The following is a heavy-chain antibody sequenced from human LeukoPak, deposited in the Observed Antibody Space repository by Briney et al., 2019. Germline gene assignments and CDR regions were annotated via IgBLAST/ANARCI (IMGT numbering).Heavy chain of an antibody. CDR2: IYYSGST. V-gene: IGHV4-39*01. CDR1: GGSISRSSYY. Sequence: SETLSLTCTVSGGSISRSSYYWGWIRQPPGKGLEWIGSIYYSGSTYYNPSLKSRVTISVDTSKNQFSLKLSSVTAADTAVYYCATTSPPYDSWGQGTLVTVSS. D-gene: IGHD3-3*01. J-gene: IGHJ5*02. CDR3: ATTSPPYDS.